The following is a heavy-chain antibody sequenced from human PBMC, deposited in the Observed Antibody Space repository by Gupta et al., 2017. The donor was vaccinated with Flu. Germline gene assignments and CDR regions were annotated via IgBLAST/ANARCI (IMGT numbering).Heavy chain of an antibody. CDR3: AKAEVVVITFFDY. Sequence: EVLLLGSGGGLVRPGGTLGPSSSACGILFSSYGISWVRQAPGKGLELVSAISGSTGTTYYVDSVKGRFTISRDNSKNTLYLQMNSLRAEDTAVYYCAKAEVVVITFFDYWGQGTLVTVSS. V-gene: IGHV3-23*01. D-gene: IGHD3-22*01. J-gene: IGHJ4*02. CDR1: GILFSSYG. CDR2: ISGSTGTT.